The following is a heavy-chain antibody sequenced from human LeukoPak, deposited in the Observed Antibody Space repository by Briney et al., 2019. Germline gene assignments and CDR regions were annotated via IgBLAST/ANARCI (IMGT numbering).Heavy chain of an antibody. J-gene: IGHJ3*02. CDR3: ARVARAAFDI. CDR2: INHSGGT. V-gene: IGHV4-34*01. CDR1: GGSFSGYY. Sequence: SETLSLTCAVYGGSFSGYYWSWIRQPPGKGLEWIGEINHSGGTNYNPSLKSRVTISVDTSKNQFSLKLSSVTAADTAVYYCARVARAAFDIWGQGTMVTVSS.